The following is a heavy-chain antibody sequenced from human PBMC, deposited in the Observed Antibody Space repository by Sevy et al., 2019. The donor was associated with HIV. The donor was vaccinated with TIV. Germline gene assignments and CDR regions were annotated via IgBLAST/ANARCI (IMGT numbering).Heavy chain of an antibody. D-gene: IGHD7-27*01. J-gene: IGHJ2*01. CDR3: ARDPGFWYFDL. V-gene: IGHV3-48*02. CDR1: GFSFSGYS. CDR2: ISTSSSSI. Sequence: GGSLRLSCAASGFSFSGYSMNWVRQAPGKGLEWVSYISTSSSSIHYADSMKGRFTVSRDNAKNSLYLQMNNLSDEYTAIYYCARDPGFWYFDLWGRGTLVTVSS.